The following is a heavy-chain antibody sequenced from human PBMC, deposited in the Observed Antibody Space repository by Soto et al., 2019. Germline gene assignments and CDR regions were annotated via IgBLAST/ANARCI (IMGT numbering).Heavy chain of an antibody. D-gene: IGHD3-22*01. Sequence: QLQLQESGPGLVKPSETLSLTCTVSGGSISSSSYYWGWIRQPPGKRLEWIGSNYYSGSTSYNPALKGGVTISVDTSKNQFSLKLSLGTAADTAVYYCANYCDSSGLGYWGQGTLVTVSS. CDR3: ANYCDSSGLGY. CDR1: GGSISSSSYY. J-gene: IGHJ4*02. V-gene: IGHV4-39*01. CDR2: NYYSGST.